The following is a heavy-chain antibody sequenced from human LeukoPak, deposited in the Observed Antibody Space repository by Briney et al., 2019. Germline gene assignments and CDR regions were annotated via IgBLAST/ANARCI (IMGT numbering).Heavy chain of an antibody. CDR2: ISWNSGSI. V-gene: IGHV3-9*01. D-gene: IGHD3-9*01. J-gene: IGHJ5*02. CDR1: GFTFDDYA. Sequence: GRSLRLSCAASGFTFDDYAMHWVRQAPGKGLEWVSGISWNSGSIGYADSVKGRFTISRDNAKNSLYLQMNSLRAEDTALYYCAKDTYYDIQGWFDPWGQGTLVTVSS. CDR3: AKDTYYDIQGWFDP.